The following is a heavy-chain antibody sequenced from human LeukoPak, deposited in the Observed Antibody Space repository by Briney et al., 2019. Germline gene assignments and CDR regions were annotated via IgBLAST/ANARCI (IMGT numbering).Heavy chain of an antibody. CDR1: GGSISSYY. J-gene: IGHJ4*02. Sequence: SETLSLTCTVSGGSISSYYWSWIRQPPGKGLEWVGYIYYSGSTNYNPSLKSRVTISVDTSKNQFSLKLSSVTAADTAVYYCARAGYSYGLHFDYWGQGTLVTVSS. D-gene: IGHD5-18*01. V-gene: IGHV4-59*01. CDR3: ARAGYSYGLHFDY. CDR2: IYYSGST.